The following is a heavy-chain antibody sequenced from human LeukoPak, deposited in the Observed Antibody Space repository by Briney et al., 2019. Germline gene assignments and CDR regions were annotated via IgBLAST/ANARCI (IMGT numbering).Heavy chain of an antibody. J-gene: IGHJ1*01. CDR3: AKGNKGGMIVPGERPKYFQE. Sequence: SETLSLTCAVYGGSFSGYYWSWIRQPPGKGLEWIGEINHSGSTNYNPSLKSRVTISVDTSKNQFSLKLSSVTAADTAVYYCAKGNKGGMIVPGERPKYFQEWGQGTLVTVSS. V-gene: IGHV4-34*01. D-gene: IGHD3-10*01. CDR2: INHSGST. CDR1: GGSFSGYY.